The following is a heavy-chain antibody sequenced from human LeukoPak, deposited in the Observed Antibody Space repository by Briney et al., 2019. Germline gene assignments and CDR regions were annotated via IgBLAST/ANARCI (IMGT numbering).Heavy chain of an antibody. CDR2: ISFDGRDI. D-gene: IGHD3-10*01. CDR1: GFIFSSYG. Sequence: GGSLRLSCAASGFIFSSYGMHWVRQAPGKGLEWLAVISFDGRDIYYTESVKGRFAISRDNSNNTLYLQMNSLRTEDTAVYYCAKHLFEDGSGSGYFDYWGQGTLVTVSS. J-gene: IGHJ4*02. CDR3: AKHLFEDGSGSGYFDY. V-gene: IGHV3-30*18.